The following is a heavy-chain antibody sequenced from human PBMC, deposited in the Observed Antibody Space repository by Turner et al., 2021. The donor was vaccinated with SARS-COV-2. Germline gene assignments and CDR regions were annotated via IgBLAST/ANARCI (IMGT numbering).Heavy chain of an antibody. CDR1: GYSFTSYW. V-gene: IGHV5-51*01. Sequence: EVKLVQSGAEVNKPGDSLKIPCTGSGYSFTSYWIGWVRQMPGRGLEWMGFIYPGDSDTRYSPSFQGQVTISADKSISTAYLQWSSLKASDTAMYYCARREWGGSLGHIDYWGQGTLVTVSS. CDR3: ARREWGGSLGHIDY. CDR2: IYPGDSDT. J-gene: IGHJ4*02. D-gene: IGHD3-3*01.